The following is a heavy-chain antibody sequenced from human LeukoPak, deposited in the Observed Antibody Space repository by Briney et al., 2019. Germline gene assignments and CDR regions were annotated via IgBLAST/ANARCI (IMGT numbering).Heavy chain of an antibody. Sequence: RASVKVSCKASGYTFTGYYMHWVRQAPGQGLEWMGWIYPNSGGTNYAQKFQGRVTMTRDTSISTAYMELSRLRSDDTAVYYCARSEQFPYYMDVWGKGTTVTVSS. J-gene: IGHJ6*03. V-gene: IGHV1-2*02. CDR3: ARSEQFPYYMDV. D-gene: IGHD6-19*01. CDR2: IYPNSGGT. CDR1: GYTFTGYY.